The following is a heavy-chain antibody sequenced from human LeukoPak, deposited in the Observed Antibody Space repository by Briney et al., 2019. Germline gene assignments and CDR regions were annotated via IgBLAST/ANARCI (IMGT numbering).Heavy chain of an antibody. J-gene: IGHJ4*02. CDR2: ISSSSSYI. Sequence: PGGSLRLSCAASGFTFSSYSMNWVGQAPGKGLEWVSSISSSSSYIYYADSVKGRFTISRDNAKNSLYLQMNSLRAEDAAVYYCATSYDGYSGYDYWGQGTLVTVSS. CDR3: ATSYDGYSGYDY. CDR1: GFTFSSYS. D-gene: IGHD5-12*01. V-gene: IGHV3-21*01.